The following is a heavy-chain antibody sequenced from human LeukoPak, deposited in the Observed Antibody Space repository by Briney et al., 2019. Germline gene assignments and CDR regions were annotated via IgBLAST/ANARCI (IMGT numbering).Heavy chain of an antibody. J-gene: IGHJ4*02. CDR3: ARGDYFSPYYFDY. V-gene: IGHV1-69*05. CDR2: IIPIFGTA. Sequence: SVKVSCKASGGTFSSYAISWVRQAPGQGLEWMGRIIPIFGTANYAQKFQGRVTITTDESTSTAYMELSSLRSEDMAVYYCARGDYFSPYYFDYWGQGTLVTVSS. D-gene: IGHD2-21*02. CDR1: GGTFSSYA.